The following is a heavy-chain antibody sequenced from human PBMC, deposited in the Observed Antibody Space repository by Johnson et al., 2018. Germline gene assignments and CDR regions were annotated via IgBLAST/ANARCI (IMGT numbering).Heavy chain of an antibody. Sequence: VQLVESGGGVVQPGRSLRLSCAASGFTFSSYAMHWVRQAPGKGLEWVAVISYDGSNKYYADSVKGRFTISRDNSKNTLYLQMNSLRAEETAVYYCAREVRDSDAFDIWGQGTMVTVSS. CDR2: ISYDGSNK. CDR3: AREVRDSDAFDI. CDR1: GFTFSSYA. D-gene: IGHD2-21*01. J-gene: IGHJ3*02. V-gene: IGHV3-30-3*01.